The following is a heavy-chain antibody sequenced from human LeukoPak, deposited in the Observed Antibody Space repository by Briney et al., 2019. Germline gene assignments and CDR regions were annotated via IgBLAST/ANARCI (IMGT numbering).Heavy chain of an antibody. J-gene: IGHJ6*02. CDR3: ARGSRGYDILTGSHYYGMDV. CDR2: IIPIFGTA. Sequence: SVKVSCTASGGTFSSYAISWVRQAPGQGLEWMGGIIPIFGTANYAQKFQGRVTITADESTSTAYMELSSLRSEDTAVYHCARGSRGYDILTGSHYYGMDVWGQGTTVTVSS. D-gene: IGHD3-9*01. V-gene: IGHV1-69*13. CDR1: GGTFSSYA.